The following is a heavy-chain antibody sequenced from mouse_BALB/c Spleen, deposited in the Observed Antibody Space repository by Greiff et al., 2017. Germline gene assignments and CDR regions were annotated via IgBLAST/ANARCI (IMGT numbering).Heavy chain of an antibody. D-gene: IGHD2-4*01. CDR1: GYTFTEYT. Sequence: VQLQESGPELVKPGASVKISCKTSGYTFTEYTMHWVKQSHGKSLEWIGGINPYNGDTFYNQKFKGKATLTVDKTSSTAHMVLRSLASEDSAVYYLARGGTKMTTGFAYWGQGTLVTVSA. CDR3: ARGGTKMTTGFAY. V-gene: IGHV1-20*02. J-gene: IGHJ3*01. CDR2: INPYNGDT.